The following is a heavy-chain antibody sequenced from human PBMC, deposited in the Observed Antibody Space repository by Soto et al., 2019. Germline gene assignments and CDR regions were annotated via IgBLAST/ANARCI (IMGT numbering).Heavy chain of an antibody. CDR2: ISAYNGNT. V-gene: IGHV1-18*01. CDR3: ARVAPSITIFGVVISDFDY. J-gene: IGHJ4*02. D-gene: IGHD3-3*01. Sequence: QVQLVQSGAEVKKPGASVKVSCKASGYTFTSYGISWVRQAPGQGLEWMGWISAYNGNTNYAQKLQGRVTMTTDTSTSTAYMELRSLRSDDTAVYYCARVAPSITIFGVVISDFDYWGQGTLVTVSS. CDR1: GYTFTSYG.